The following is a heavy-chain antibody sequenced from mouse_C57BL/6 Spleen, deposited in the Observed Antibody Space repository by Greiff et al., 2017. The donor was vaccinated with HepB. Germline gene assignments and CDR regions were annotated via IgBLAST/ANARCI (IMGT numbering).Heavy chain of an antibody. Sequence: QVQLQQSGAELVMPGASVKLSCKASGYTFTSYWMHWVKQRPGQGLEWIGEIDPSDSYTNYNQKFKGKSTLTVDKSSSTAYMQLSSLTSEDSAVYYCARSYQRYFDVWGTGTTVTVSS. D-gene: IGHD2-10*01. CDR3: ARSYQRYFDV. J-gene: IGHJ1*03. CDR1: GYTFTSYW. CDR2: IDPSDSYT. V-gene: IGHV1-69*01.